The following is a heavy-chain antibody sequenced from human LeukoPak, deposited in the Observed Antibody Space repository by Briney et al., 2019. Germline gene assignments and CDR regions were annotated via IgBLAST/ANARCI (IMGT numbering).Heavy chain of an antibody. J-gene: IGHJ4*02. CDR2: ITASSTAI. Sequence: GGSLRLSCAASGFTFNAYSMGWVRQAPGKGLEWVSSITASSTAIYSADSVKGRFTISRDNAKNFLYLQMNSLRAEDTAVYYCARTYYDILTGYNPYFDYWGQGILVTVSS. V-gene: IGHV3-21*01. CDR3: ARTYYDILTGYNPYFDY. CDR1: GFTFNAYS. D-gene: IGHD3-9*01.